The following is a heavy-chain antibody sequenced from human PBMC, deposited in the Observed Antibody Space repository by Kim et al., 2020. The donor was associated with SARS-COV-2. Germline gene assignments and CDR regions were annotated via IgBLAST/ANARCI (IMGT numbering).Heavy chain of an antibody. CDR3: ARSYYYGSGGFDP. V-gene: IGHV4-31*02. Sequence: YYNPSLKGRVTMSVDTSKSQFSLKLSSVTAADTAVYSCARSYYYGSGGFDPWGQGTLVTVSS. D-gene: IGHD3-10*01. J-gene: IGHJ5*02.